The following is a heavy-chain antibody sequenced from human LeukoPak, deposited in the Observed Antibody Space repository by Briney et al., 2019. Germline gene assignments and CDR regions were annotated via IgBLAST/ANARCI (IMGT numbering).Heavy chain of an antibody. Sequence: SETLSLTCSVSGDSISSNSYYWGWIRQHPGKGLEWIGYIYYSGSTYYNPSLKSRVTISVDTSKNQFSLKLSSVTAADTAVYYCARVENVIYYDSRAGAFDIWGQGTMVTVSS. D-gene: IGHD3-22*01. CDR1: GDSISSNSYY. J-gene: IGHJ3*02. CDR3: ARVENVIYYDSRAGAFDI. CDR2: IYYSGST. V-gene: IGHV4-31*03.